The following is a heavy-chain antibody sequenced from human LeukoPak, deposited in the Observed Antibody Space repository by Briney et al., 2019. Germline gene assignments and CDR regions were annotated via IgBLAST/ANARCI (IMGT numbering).Heavy chain of an antibody. D-gene: IGHD3-3*01. CDR3: ARGRGQWRPGVRFRWFDP. V-gene: IGHV4-34*01. J-gene: IGHJ5*02. Sequence: TSETLSLTCAVYGGSFSDYYWTWIRQPPGKGLEWIGEINHSGSTNYNPSLKSRVTISVDTSKNQFSLKLSSVTAADTAVYYCARGRGQWRPGVRFRWFDPWGQGTLVTVSS. CDR2: INHSGST. CDR1: GGSFSDYY.